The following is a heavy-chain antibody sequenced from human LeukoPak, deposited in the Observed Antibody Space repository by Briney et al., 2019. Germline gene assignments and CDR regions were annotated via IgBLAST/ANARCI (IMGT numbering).Heavy chain of an antibody. CDR2: ISAYNGNT. J-gene: IGHJ4*02. CDR3: ARDRSGYCSGGSCSSFAY. D-gene: IGHD2-15*01. V-gene: IGHV1-18*01. Sequence: ASVTVSCKASGYTFTSYGISWVRQAPGQGLEWMGWISAYNGNTNYAQKLQGRVTMTTDTSTSTAYMELRSLRSDETAVYYCARDRSGYCSGGSCSSFAYWGQGTLVTVSS. CDR1: GYTFTSYG.